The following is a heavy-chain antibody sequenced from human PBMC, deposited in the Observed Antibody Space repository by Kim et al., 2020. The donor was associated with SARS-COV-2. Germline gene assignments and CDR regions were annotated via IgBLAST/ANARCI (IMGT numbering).Heavy chain of an antibody. CDR1: GGSFSGYY. V-gene: IGHV4-34*01. D-gene: IGHD6-19*01. CDR3: ARVPRRQWRQDLYYFDY. J-gene: IGHJ4*02. Sequence: SETLSLTCAVYGGSFSGYYWSWIRQPPGKGLEWIGEINHSGSTNYNPSLKSRVTISVDTSKNQFSLKLSSVTAADTAVYYCARVPRRQWRQDLYYFDYWGQGTLVTVSS. CDR2: INHSGST.